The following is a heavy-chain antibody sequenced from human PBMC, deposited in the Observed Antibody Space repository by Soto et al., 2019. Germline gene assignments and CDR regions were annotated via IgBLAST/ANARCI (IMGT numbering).Heavy chain of an antibody. D-gene: IGHD3-3*01. CDR3: ARLRYYDFWSGFPDV. Sequence: ASVKVSCKASGYTFTSYGISWVRQAPGQGLEWMGWVSAYNGNTNYAQKLQGRVTMTTDTSTSTAYMELRSLRSDDTAVYYCARLRYYDFWSGFPDVWGQGTTVTVSS. J-gene: IGHJ6*02. CDR2: VSAYNGNT. CDR1: GYTFTSYG. V-gene: IGHV1-18*01.